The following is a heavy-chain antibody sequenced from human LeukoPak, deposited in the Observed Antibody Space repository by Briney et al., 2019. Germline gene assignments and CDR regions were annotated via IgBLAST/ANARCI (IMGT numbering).Heavy chain of an antibody. V-gene: IGHV3-21*01. D-gene: IGHD6-13*01. Sequence: GGSLRLSCAASGFTFSSYSMNWVRQAPGKGLEWVSSISSSSSYIYYADSVKGRFTISRDNAKNSLYLQMNSLRAEDTAVYYCARDHRIAAAGTGFDPWGQGTLVTVSS. CDR1: GFTFSSYS. CDR2: ISSSSSYI. J-gene: IGHJ5*02. CDR3: ARDHRIAAAGTGFDP.